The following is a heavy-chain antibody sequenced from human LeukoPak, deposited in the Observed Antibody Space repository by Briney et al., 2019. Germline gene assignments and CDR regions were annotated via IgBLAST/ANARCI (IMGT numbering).Heavy chain of an antibody. D-gene: IGHD3-3*01. V-gene: IGHV1-18*01. Sequence: ASVKVSCKASGYTFTSSGISWVRQAPGQGLEWMGWINAYNGNTNYAQKLQGRVTMTTDTSTSTAYMELRSLRSDDTAVYYCARAYYDFWSGYPDLYYMDVWGKGTRSPSP. CDR1: GYTFTSSG. J-gene: IGHJ6*03. CDR3: ARAYYDFWSGYPDLYYMDV. CDR2: INAYNGNT.